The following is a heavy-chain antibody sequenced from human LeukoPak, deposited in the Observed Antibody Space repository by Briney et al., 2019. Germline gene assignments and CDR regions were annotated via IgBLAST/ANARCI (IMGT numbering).Heavy chain of an antibody. CDR2: ISSSGSTI. CDR1: GFTFSSYE. V-gene: IGHV3-48*03. CDR3: AREMATSPFDY. D-gene: IGHD5-24*01. Sequence: GGSLRLSCAASGFTFSSYEMNWVRQAPGKGLEWVSYISSSGSTIYYADSVKGRFTISRDNAKNSLYLQMNSLRAEDTAVYYCAREMATSPFDYWGQGTLVTVSS. J-gene: IGHJ4*02.